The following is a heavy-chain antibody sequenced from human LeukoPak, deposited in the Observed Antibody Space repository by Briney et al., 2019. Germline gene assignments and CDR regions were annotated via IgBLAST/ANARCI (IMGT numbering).Heavy chain of an antibody. D-gene: IGHD2-15*01. V-gene: IGHV1-69*13. CDR1: GGTFSSYA. J-gene: IGHJ1*01. CDR3: ATSSLGCSGGSCYSEYFQH. CDR2: IIPIFGTA. Sequence: SVKVSCKASGGTFSSYAISWVRQAPGQGLEWMGGIIPIFGTADYAQKFQGRVTITADESTSTAYMELSSLRSEDTAVYYCATSSLGCSGGSCYSEYFQHWGQGTLVTVSS.